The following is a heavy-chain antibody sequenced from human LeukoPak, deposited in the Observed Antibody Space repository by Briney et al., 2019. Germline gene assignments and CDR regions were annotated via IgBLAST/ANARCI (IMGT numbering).Heavy chain of an antibody. CDR2: IYYSGST. CDR3: AGTILTGYYSTLDY. D-gene: IGHD3-9*01. Sequence: SETLSLTCTVSGGSISSYYWSWIRQPPGKGLEWIGYIYYSGSTNYNPSLKSRVTISVDTSKNQFSLKLSSVTAADTAVYYCAGTILTGYYSTLDYWGQGTLVTVPS. V-gene: IGHV4-59*01. J-gene: IGHJ4*02. CDR1: GGSISSYY.